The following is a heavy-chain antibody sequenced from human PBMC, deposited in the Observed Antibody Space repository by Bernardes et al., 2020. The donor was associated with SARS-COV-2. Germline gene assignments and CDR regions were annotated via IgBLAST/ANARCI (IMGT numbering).Heavy chain of an antibody. Sequence: GGSLRLSCAAFEFTFSSYAMSWVRQAPGKGLEWVSSITSSSSYKYYADSVKGRFTISRDNAKNSLYLQMNSLRAEDTAVYFCARESDWNYVFDYWGQGTLVTVSS. CDR3: ARESDWNYVFDY. D-gene: IGHD1-7*01. V-gene: IGHV3-21*01. CDR1: EFTFSSYA. CDR2: ITSSSSYK. J-gene: IGHJ4*02.